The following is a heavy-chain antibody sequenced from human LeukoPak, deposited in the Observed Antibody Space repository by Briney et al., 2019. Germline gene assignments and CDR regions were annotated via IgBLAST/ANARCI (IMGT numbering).Heavy chain of an antibody. Sequence: GGSLRLSCAASGFTFDDYAMHWVRHAPGKGLEWVSGISWNSGSIGYADSVKGRFTISRDNAKNSLYLQMNSLRAEDTALYYCAKDGSSSWSLFDYWGQGTLVTVSS. V-gene: IGHV3-9*01. J-gene: IGHJ4*02. D-gene: IGHD6-13*01. CDR1: GFTFDDYA. CDR3: AKDGSSSWSLFDY. CDR2: ISWNSGSI.